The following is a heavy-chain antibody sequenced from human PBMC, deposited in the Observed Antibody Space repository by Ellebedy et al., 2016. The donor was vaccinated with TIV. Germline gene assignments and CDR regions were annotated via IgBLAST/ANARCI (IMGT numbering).Heavy chain of an antibody. D-gene: IGHD6-19*01. Sequence: GGSLRLXXAASGFTVSSNYMSWVRQAPGKGLEWVSAISGSGGSTYYADSVKGRFTISRDNSKNTLYLQMNSLRAEDTAVYYCAKDFGNSSGWDFDYWGQGTLVTVSS. CDR1: GFTVSSNY. CDR2: ISGSGGST. J-gene: IGHJ4*02. CDR3: AKDFGNSSGWDFDY. V-gene: IGHV3-23*01.